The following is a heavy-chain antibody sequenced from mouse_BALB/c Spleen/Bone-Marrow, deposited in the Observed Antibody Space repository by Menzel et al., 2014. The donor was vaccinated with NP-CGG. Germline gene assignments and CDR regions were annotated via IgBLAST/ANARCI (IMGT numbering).Heavy chain of an antibody. CDR1: GFSLTGYG. Sequence: VKLMESGPGLVAPSRSLSITCTVSGFSLTGYGVSWVRQPPGKGLEWLGMIWGDGSTDYNSALKSRLSISKDNSKSQVFLKMNSLQTDDTARYYCARDSFLITRALDYWGQGTSVTVSS. D-gene: IGHD2-4*01. V-gene: IGHV2-6-7*01. CDR3: ARDSFLITRALDY. CDR2: IWGDGST. J-gene: IGHJ4*01.